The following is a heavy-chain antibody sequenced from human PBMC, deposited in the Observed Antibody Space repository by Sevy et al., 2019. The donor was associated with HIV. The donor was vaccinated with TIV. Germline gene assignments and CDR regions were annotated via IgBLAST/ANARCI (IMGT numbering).Heavy chain of an antibody. CDR3: VRDGLASAADFDY. V-gene: IGHV3-7*01. D-gene: IGHD3-9*01. Sequence: GGSLRLSCEVSGFTFSNYWMTWVRQAPGKGLEWVANIKEDGSVKYYGDSVKGRFSLSRDNAKNSLYLQMESLRAEDTAVYYGVRDGLASAADFDYWGQGTLVIVSS. J-gene: IGHJ4*02. CDR2: IKEDGSVK. CDR1: GFTFSNYW.